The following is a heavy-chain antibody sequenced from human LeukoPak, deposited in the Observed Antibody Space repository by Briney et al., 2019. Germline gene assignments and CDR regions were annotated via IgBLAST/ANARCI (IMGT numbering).Heavy chain of an antibody. J-gene: IGHJ5*02. V-gene: IGHV4-59*01. D-gene: IGHD3-22*01. CDR1: GGSISSYY. CDR3: AREGPDYYDSSGYFLNWFDP. Sequence: SETLSLTCTVSGGSISSYYWSWIRQPPGDGLEWIGYIYYSGSTNYNPSLKSRVTITLDTSTNQFSLKLSSVTAADTAVYYCAREGPDYYDSSGYFLNWFDPWGQGTLVTVSS. CDR2: IYYSGST.